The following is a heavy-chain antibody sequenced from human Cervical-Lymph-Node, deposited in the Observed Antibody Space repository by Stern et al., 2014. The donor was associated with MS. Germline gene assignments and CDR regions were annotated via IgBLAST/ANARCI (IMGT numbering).Heavy chain of an antibody. CDR2: IYYSGRT. CDR1: GGSVSSGSYY. CDR3: ARVYSSGWAFDY. V-gene: IGHV4-61*01. D-gene: IGHD6-19*01. Sequence: HVQLQESGPGLVKPSETLSLTCTVSGGSVSSGSYYWSWIRQAPGKGLEWIGYIYYSGRTKYNPSLKSRVTISVDTSKNQFSLKLSSVTAADTAVYYCARVYSSGWAFDYWGQGTLVTVSS. J-gene: IGHJ4*02.